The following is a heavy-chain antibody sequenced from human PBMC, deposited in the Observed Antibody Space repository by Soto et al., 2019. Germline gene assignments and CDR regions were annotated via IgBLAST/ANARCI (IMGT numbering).Heavy chain of an antibody. V-gene: IGHV1-2*02. D-gene: IGHD3-3*01. CDR2: INPATGAA. CDR1: GYPVTAYY. CDR3: ARGGGVGVAGSAAFDM. Sequence: QLHLVQSGAVVKKPGASVTVSCSASGYPVTAYYMHWVRQAPGRGLEWMGGINPATGAAKYTQTFQGGVPMTRDTSTSTVFMELSGLTSEYTAVFDWARGGGVGVAGSAAFDMWGQGTLVTVSS. J-gene: IGHJ3*02.